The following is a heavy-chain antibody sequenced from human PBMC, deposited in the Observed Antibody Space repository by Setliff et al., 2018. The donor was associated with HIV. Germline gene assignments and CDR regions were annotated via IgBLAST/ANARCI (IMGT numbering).Heavy chain of an antibody. V-gene: IGHV3-30*02. CDR3: AKGCGGAGFCYYADY. J-gene: IGHJ4*02. D-gene: IGHD2-21*01. CDR2: IRYDDTYK. CDR1: GFTFSYYG. Sequence: GGSLRLSCATSGFTFSYYGMHWVRQAPGKGLEWVAFIRYDDTYKYYADSVKGRFTISRDNSKNTLYLQMGGLRAEDMAVYYCAKGCGGAGFCYYADYWGQGTVVTVSS.